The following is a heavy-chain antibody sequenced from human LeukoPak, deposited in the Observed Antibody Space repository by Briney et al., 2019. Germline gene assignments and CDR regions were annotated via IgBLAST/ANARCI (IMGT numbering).Heavy chain of an antibody. CDR2: ISGSGGST. CDR3: AKDRGSGYYTPAFDY. D-gene: IGHD3-22*01. Sequence: GGSLRLSCAASGFTLSSYAMSWVRQAPGKGLEWVSAISGSGGSTYYADSVKGRFTISRDYSKNTLYLQMNSLRAEDTAVYYCAKDRGSGYYTPAFDYWGLGILVTVSS. V-gene: IGHV3-23*01. CDR1: GFTLSSYA. J-gene: IGHJ4*02.